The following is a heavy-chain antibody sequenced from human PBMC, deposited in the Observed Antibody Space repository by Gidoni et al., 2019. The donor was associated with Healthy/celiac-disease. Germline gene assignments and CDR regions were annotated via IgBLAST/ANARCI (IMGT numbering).Heavy chain of an antibody. D-gene: IGHD1-26*01. J-gene: IGHJ2*01. CDR1: GFTFDDSA. CDR3: AKDPGGSYFWYFHL. Sequence: EVQLVESGGGLVQPGRSLRRSCAASGFTFDDSAMHWVRQAPGKGLEWVSGISWNSGRIGYADSVKGRFTISIDNAKKSLYLQMNSLRAEDTALYYCAKDPGGSYFWYFHLWGRGTLVTVSS. V-gene: IGHV3-9*01. CDR2: ISWNSGRI.